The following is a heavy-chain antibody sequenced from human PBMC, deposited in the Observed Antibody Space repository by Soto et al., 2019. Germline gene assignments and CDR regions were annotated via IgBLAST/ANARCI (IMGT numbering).Heavy chain of an antibody. CDR2: ISDSGST. Sequence: SETLSLTCNVSGGSIINYYWNWIRQPPGKRLEWIGYISDSGSTKYNPSLMSRVTISADMSKNQVSLKVKSVAAEDTAVYYCARESEDLTSNFDYWGQGTLVTVSS. J-gene: IGHJ4*02. CDR1: GGSIINYY. CDR3: ARESEDLTSNFDY. V-gene: IGHV4-59*12.